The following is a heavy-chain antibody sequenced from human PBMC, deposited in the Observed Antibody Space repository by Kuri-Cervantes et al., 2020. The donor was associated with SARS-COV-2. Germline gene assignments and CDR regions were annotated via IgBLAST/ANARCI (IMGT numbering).Heavy chain of an antibody. V-gene: IGHV4-59*11. D-gene: IGHD3-3*01. CDR3: ARAGEWLFGDAFDI. J-gene: IGHJ3*02. CDR1: GGSISSHY. CDR2: IYYSGST. Sequence: SETLSLTCTVSGGSISSHYWSWIRQPPGKGLEWIGYIYYSGSTNYNPSLKSRVTISVDTSKNQFSLKLSSVTAADTAVYYCARAGEWLFGDAFDIWGQGTMVTVSS.